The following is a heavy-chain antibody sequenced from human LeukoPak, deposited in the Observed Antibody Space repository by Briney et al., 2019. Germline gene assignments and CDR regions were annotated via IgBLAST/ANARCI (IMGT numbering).Heavy chain of an antibody. CDR2: VHYSGST. J-gene: IGHJ3*02. CDR1: GGSLRSDISH. CDR3: ARDYYDSSGFAGADAFDI. Sequence: SETLSLTCSVSGGSLRSDISHWSWIRQPPGKGLEWIGYVHYSGSTNYNPSLKSRVTISVDTSKNQFSLKLSSVTAADTAVYYCARDYYDSSGFAGADAFDIWGQGTMVTVSS. D-gene: IGHD3-22*01. V-gene: IGHV4-61*01.